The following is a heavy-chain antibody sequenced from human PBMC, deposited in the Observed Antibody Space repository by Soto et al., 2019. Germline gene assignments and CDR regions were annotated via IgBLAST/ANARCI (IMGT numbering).Heavy chain of an antibody. CDR3: ARGRDIVVVPAAPQGGFDP. CDR2: INAGNGNT. Sequence: QVQLVQSGAEVKKPGASVKVSCKASGYTFTSYAMHWVRQAPGQRLEWMGWINAGNGNTKYSQKFQGRVTITRDTSASTAYMELSSLRSEDTAVYYCARGRDIVVVPAAPQGGFDPWGQGTLVTVSS. CDR1: GYTFTSYA. J-gene: IGHJ5*02. V-gene: IGHV1-3*01. D-gene: IGHD2-2*01.